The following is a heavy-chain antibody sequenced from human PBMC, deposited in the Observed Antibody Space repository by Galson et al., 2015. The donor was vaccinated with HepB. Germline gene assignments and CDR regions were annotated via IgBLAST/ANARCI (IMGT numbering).Heavy chain of an antibody. CDR1: GYTLTELS. D-gene: IGHD2-15*01. J-gene: IGHJ4*02. Sequence: SVKVSCKVSGYTLTELSMHWVRQAPGKGLEWMGGFDPEDGETIYAQKFQGRVTMTEDTSTDTAYMELSSLRSEDTAVYYCATLYCSGGSCYSAANYFDYWGQGTLVTVSS. CDR2: FDPEDGET. CDR3: ATLYCSGGSCYSAANYFDY. V-gene: IGHV1-24*01.